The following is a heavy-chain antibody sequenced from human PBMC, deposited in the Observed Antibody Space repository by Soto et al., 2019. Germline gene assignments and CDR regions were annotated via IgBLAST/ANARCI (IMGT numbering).Heavy chain of an antibody. Sequence: QVQLVESGGGVVQPGRSLRLSCAASGFTFSSYAMHWVRQAPGKGLEWVAVISYDGSNKYYADSVKGRFTISRDNSKNTLYLLMNSLTAEDTAVFYCARGVGGSGNYWGQGSLVTVSS. V-gene: IGHV3-30-3*01. J-gene: IGHJ4*02. CDR3: ARGVGGSGNY. CDR1: GFTFSSYA. CDR2: ISYDGSNK. D-gene: IGHD3-10*01.